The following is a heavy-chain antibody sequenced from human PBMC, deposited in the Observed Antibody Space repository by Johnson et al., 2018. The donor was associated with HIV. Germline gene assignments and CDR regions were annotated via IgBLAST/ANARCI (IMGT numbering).Heavy chain of an antibody. Sequence: VQLVESGGGVVQPGRSLRLSCAASGFTFSNAWMSWVRQAPGKGLEWVGRIKSKTDGGTTDYAAPVKGRFTISRDDSKNKLYLQMNSLKTEDTAVYYCTTEKLSTEIVVVPAAWTGYAFDIWGQGTMVTVSS. CDR3: TTEKLSTEIVVVPAAWTGYAFDI. CDR1: GFTFSNAW. D-gene: IGHD2-2*01. CDR2: IKSKTDGGTT. J-gene: IGHJ3*02. V-gene: IGHV3-15*01.